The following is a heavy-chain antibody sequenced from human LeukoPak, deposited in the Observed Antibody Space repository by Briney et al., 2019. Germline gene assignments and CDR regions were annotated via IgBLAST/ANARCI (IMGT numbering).Heavy chain of an antibody. Sequence: GGSLRLSCAASEFTFSSYNMNWVRQAPGKGLEWVSYISSSSKYIYYADSVKGRFTISRDNAKNSLYLQMNSLRAEDTAVYYCAREPFWGGYYSNLHFDYWGQGTLVTVSS. CDR3: AREPFWGGYYSNLHFDY. V-gene: IGHV3-21*01. J-gene: IGHJ4*02. CDR1: EFTFSSYN. D-gene: IGHD3-3*01. CDR2: ISSSSKYI.